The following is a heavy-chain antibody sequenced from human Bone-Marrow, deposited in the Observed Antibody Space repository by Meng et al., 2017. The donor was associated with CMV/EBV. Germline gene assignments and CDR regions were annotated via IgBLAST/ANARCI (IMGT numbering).Heavy chain of an antibody. CDR3: ARMGIGAAKNWFDP. J-gene: IGHJ5*02. V-gene: IGHV1-69*05. CDR2: IIPIFGTA. Sequence: SVKGSCKASGGTFSSYAISWVRQAPGQGLEWMGGIIPIFGTANYAQKFQGRVTIPTDESTSTAYMELSSLRSEDTAVYYCARMGIGAAKNWFDPWGQGTLVTVSS. D-gene: IGHD6-25*01. CDR1: GGTFSSYA.